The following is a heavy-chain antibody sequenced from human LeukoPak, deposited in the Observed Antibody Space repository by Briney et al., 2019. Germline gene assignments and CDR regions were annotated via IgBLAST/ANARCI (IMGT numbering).Heavy chain of an antibody. J-gene: IGHJ3*02. CDR3: TTASIDYYDSSGYQSRGAFDI. Sequence: PGGSLRLSCAASGFTFSNAWMSWVRQAAGKGLEWVGRIKSKTDGGTTDYAAPVKGRFTISRDDSKNTLYLQMNSLKTEDTAVYYCTTASIDYYDSSGYQSRGAFDIWGQGTMVTVSS. D-gene: IGHD3-22*01. V-gene: IGHV3-15*01. CDR2: IKSKTDGGTT. CDR1: GFTFSNAW.